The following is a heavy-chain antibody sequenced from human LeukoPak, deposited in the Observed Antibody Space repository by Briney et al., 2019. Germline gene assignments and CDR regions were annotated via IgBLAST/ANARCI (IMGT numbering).Heavy chain of an antibody. CDR1: GYNFAGYG. Sequence: ASAKVSCKGSGYNFAGYGISWVRQAPGQGLEWMGWISPYNGKTNHAQSLQDRVTMTTDTSTSTAYMELRSLRSDDTAIYYCARRSGTSYGYAFDIWGQGTMVTVSS. V-gene: IGHV1-18*01. CDR3: ARRSGTSYGYAFDI. D-gene: IGHD4-17*01. CDR2: ISPYNGKT. J-gene: IGHJ3*02.